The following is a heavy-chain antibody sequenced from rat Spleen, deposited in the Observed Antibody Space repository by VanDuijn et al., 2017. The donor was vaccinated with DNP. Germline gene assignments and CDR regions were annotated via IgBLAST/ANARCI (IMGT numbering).Heavy chain of an antibody. D-gene: IGHD1-11*01. V-gene: IGHV5-7*01. CDR3: ARHGRRVFDY. J-gene: IGHJ2*01. CDR1: GFTFSNYA. Sequence: EVQLVESGGGLVQPGRSLKLSCAASGFTFSNYAMHWIRQAPKKGLVWVATINYDNIRTYYRESVEGRFTISRDNAKDTLYLQMDSLRSEDTATYYCARHGRRVFDYWGQGVMVTVSS. CDR2: INYDNIRT.